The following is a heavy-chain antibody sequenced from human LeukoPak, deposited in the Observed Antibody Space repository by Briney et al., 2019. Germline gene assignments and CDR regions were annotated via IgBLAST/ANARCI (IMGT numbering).Heavy chain of an antibody. CDR3: ARQIWFGESNYGMDV. J-gene: IGHJ6*04. Sequence: GGSLRLSCAASGFTFSSYAMSWVRQAPGKGLEWVSAISAGGGSPYYADSVKGRFTISRDNAKNSLYLQMNSLRAEDTAVYYCARQIWFGESNYGMDVWGKGTTVTVSS. CDR2: ISAGGGSP. CDR1: GFTFSSYA. D-gene: IGHD3-10*01. V-gene: IGHV3-23*01.